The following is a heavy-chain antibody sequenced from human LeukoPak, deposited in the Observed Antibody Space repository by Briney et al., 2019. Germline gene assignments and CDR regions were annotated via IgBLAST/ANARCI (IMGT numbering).Heavy chain of an antibody. CDR2: MNPNSGNT. J-gene: IGHJ6*02. CDR1: GYTFTSYD. CDR3: AREGWLLYYYYYYGMDV. Sequence: GASVKVSCKASGYTFTSYDINWVRRATGQGLEWMGWMNPNSGNTGYAQKFQGRVTMTRNTSITTAYMELSSLRSEDTAVYYCAREGWLLYYYYYYGMDVWGQGTTVTVSS. D-gene: IGHD3-9*01. V-gene: IGHV1-8*01.